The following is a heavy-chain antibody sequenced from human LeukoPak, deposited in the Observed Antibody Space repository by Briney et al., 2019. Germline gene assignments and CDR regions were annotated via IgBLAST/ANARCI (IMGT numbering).Heavy chain of an antibody. Sequence: SVKVSCKASGGTFSSYAISWVRQAPGQGLEWMGRIIPILGIANYAQKFQGRVTITADKSTSTAYMELSSLRSEDTAVYYCANPGPGVVVAPFDYWGQGTLVTVSS. CDR3: ANPGPGVVVAPFDY. CDR2: IIPILGIA. D-gene: IGHD2-21*01. V-gene: IGHV1-69*04. CDR1: GGTFSSYA. J-gene: IGHJ4*02.